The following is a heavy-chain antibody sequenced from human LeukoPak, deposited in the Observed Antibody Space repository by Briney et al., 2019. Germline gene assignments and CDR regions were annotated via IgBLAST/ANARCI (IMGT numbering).Heavy chain of an antibody. CDR3: ARGASGSSWFGGFDF. V-gene: IGHV3-74*01. Sequence: GGSLRLSCVASGFTFSSYWMHWVRQAPGKGLVWVSRSNSDGSSSSYAESVKGRLTISRDNAKNTLYLQMNSLRAEDTAVYYCARGASGSSWFGGFDFWGQGTLVTVSS. J-gene: IGHJ4*02. CDR1: GFTFSSYW. CDR2: SNSDGSSS. D-gene: IGHD6-13*01.